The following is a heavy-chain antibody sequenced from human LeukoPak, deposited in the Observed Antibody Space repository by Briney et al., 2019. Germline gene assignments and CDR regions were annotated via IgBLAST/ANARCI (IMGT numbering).Heavy chain of an antibody. CDR1: GGSFSGYY. Sequence: SETLSLTCAVYGGSFSGYYWSWIRQPPGKGLEWIGEINHSGSTNYNPSLKSRVTISVDTSKNQFSLKLSSVTAADTAVYYCARENGAFSPFGYWGQGILVTV. J-gene: IGHJ4*02. V-gene: IGHV4-34*01. CDR2: INHSGST. D-gene: IGHD2-8*01. CDR3: ARENGAFSPFGY.